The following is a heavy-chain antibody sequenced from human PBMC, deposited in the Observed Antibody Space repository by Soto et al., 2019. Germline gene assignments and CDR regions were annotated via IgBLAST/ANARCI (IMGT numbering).Heavy chain of an antibody. J-gene: IGHJ4*02. CDR1: GFTFSTYA. CDR2: ISNDETEK. CDR3: ARDEGYSFLAY. Sequence: QVQLVESGGGVVQPGRSLRHSCAASGFTFSTYAMQWVRQAPGKGLEWVAVISNDETEKYYADPVKGRFTISRDNSKNTRYLDMNSLRSEDTAVYYCARDEGYSFLAYWGQGTLVTVSS. D-gene: IGHD5-18*01. V-gene: IGHV3-30-3*01.